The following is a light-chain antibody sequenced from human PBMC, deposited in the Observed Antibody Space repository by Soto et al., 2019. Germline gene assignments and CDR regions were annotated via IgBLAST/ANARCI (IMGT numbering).Light chain of an antibody. V-gene: IGLV3-27*01. J-gene: IGLJ7*01. CDR2: KDS. CDR1: VLAKKY. Sequence: SYELTQPSSVSVSPGQTARITCSGDVLAKKYARWFQQKPGQAPVLVIYKDSERPSGIPERFSGSRSGTTVTLTISGAQVEDEADYYCYSAADNNQAVFGGGTKLTVL. CDR3: YSAADNNQAV.